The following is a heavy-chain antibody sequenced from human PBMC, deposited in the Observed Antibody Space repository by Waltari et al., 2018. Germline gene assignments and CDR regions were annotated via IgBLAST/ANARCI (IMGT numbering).Heavy chain of an antibody. V-gene: IGHV3-66*02. Sequence: EVQLVESGGGLVQPGGSLRLSCAASGFPVSSNYMSWVSQAPGTGLGGVSVIYSGGSTNYGDSVKGRFTISRDNSKNTLYLQMNSLRAEDTAVYYCAGGKFSYGYAELDYWGQGTLVTVSS. CDR2: IYSGGST. D-gene: IGHD5-18*01. CDR3: AGGKFSYGYAELDY. CDR1: GFPVSSNY. J-gene: IGHJ4*02.